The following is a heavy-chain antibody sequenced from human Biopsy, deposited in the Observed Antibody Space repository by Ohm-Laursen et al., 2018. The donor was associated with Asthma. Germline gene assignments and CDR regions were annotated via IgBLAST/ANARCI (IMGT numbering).Heavy chain of an antibody. J-gene: IGHJ5*02. D-gene: IGHD4-17*01. CDR2: IYYSGST. V-gene: IGHV4-31*03. CDR1: GGSINIGDYY. CDR3: ARTTYGDDGFDP. Sequence: TLSLTCTVSGGSINIGDYYWSWIRQLPVKGLEWIGYIYYSGSTYYNPSLKSRVSISLDTSKNQFSLSLASVTAADTAVYYCARTTYGDDGFDPWGQGTQVTVSS.